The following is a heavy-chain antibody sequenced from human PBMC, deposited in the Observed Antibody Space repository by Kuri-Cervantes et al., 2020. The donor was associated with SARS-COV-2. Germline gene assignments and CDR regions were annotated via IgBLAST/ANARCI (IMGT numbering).Heavy chain of an antibody. J-gene: IGHJ5*02. CDR3: ARDTYYGILTGYSPLGFDP. V-gene: IGHV4-4*07. CDR1: GGSISSYY. Sequence: GSLRLSCTVSGGSISSYYWSWIRQPAGKGLEWIGRIYTSGSTNYNPSLKSRVTMLVDTSKNQFSLKLSSVTAADTAVYYCARDTYYGILTGYSPLGFDPWGQGTLVTVSS. D-gene: IGHD3-9*01. CDR2: IYTSGST.